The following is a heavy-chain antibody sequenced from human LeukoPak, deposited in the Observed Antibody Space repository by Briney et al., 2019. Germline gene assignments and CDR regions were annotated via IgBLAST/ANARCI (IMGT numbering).Heavy chain of an antibody. CDR2: LSNTGTT. V-gene: IGHV3-53*01. Sequence: GGSLRLSCAASGFTVSRNDLSWVRQAPGKGLEWVSLLSNTGTTYYADSVKGRFTISRDNSKNTLYLQMDSLRVEDTAIYYCTKSTPPDPYWGKGTMVTVSS. CDR3: TKSTPPDPY. J-gene: IGHJ3*01. CDR1: GFTVSRND.